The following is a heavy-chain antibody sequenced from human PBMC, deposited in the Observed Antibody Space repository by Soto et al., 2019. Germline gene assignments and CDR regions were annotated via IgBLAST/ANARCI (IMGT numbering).Heavy chain of an antibody. CDR2: MNPNSGNT. CDR1: GYTFASYD. Sequence: QVQLVQSGAEVKTPGASVKVSCKASGYTFASYDINWVRQAPGQGLEWMGWMNPNSGNTGYAQKFQGRLNMPMATASSIAHNELTRLGSGDSAVYYCARSDGDSFNGLDAWGQGTLVTVSA. J-gene: IGHJ5*02. D-gene: IGHD5-18*01. V-gene: IGHV1-8*01. CDR3: ARSDGDSFNGLDA.